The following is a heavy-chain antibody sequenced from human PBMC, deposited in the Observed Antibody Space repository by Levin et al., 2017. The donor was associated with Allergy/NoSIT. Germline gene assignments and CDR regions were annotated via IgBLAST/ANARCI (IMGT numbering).Heavy chain of an antibody. CDR2: IYYSGST. J-gene: IGHJ4*02. V-gene: IGHV4-59*08. Sequence: GSLRLSCTVSGGSISSYYWSWIRQPPGKGLEWIGYIYYSGSTNYNPSLKSRLTISVDTSTNQFYLKLSTVTAADTAVYFCARHIVTRGSGKYYFDYWGQGTLVTVSS. CDR1: GGSISSYY. D-gene: IGHD3-10*01. CDR3: ARHIVTRGSGKYYFDY.